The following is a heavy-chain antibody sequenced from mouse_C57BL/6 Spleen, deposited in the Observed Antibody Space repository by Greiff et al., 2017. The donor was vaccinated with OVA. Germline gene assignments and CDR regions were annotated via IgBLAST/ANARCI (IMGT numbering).Heavy chain of an antibody. Sequence: QVQLQQSGAELAKPGASVKLSCKASGYTFTSYGMHWVNQRPGQGLEWIGYINPSSGYTKYNQKFKDKATLTADQSSSTAYMQLSSLTYEDSAGYYCARTGNWEGDYYAMDYWGQGTSVTVSS. J-gene: IGHJ4*01. CDR2: INPSSGYT. CDR3: ARTGNWEGDYYAMDY. V-gene: IGHV1-7*01. CDR1: GYTFTSYG. D-gene: IGHD4-1*01.